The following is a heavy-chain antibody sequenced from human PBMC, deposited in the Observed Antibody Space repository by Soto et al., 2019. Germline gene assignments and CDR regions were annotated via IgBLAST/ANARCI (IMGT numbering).Heavy chain of an antibody. D-gene: IGHD5-18*01. CDR2: IDYTGTT. CDR1: AETAQDGSDC. Sequence: SVTQSLTCSVAAETAQDGSDCWSWLKQPRGKGLEWIGYIDYTGTTNYNPSLKSHLTISVDTSKNQFSLKVKSVRAADTAVFFCAGNSRVHIYGYYSDFWVKRTLVTVSS. V-gene: IGHV4-61*01. CDR3: AGNSRVHIYGYYSDF. J-gene: IGHJ4*02.